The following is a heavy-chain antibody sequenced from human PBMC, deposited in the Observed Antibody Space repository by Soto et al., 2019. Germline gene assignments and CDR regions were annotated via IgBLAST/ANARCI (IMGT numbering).Heavy chain of an antibody. Sequence: GASVKVSCKASGGTFSSYAISWVRQAPGQGLEWMGGIIPIFGTANYAQKFQGRVTTTADESTSTAYMELSSLRSEDTAVYYCARTTVTTTFLDYWGQGTVVTVSS. CDR3: ARTTVTTTFLDY. CDR2: IIPIFGTA. V-gene: IGHV1-69*13. CDR1: GGTFSSYA. J-gene: IGHJ4*02. D-gene: IGHD4-17*01.